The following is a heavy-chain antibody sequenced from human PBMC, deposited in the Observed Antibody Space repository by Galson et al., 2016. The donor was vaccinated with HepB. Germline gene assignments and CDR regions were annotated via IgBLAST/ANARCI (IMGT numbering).Heavy chain of an antibody. V-gene: IGHV3-30*03. CDR3: ASDPRQLQRGYNYGFEY. J-gene: IGHJ4*02. D-gene: IGHD5-18*01. CDR1: GFTFSTYG. CDR2: ISYDGDTK. Sequence: SLRLSCAASGFTFSTYGMHWVRQAPGKGLEWVAVISYDGDTKYHADSVKGRFTISRDNSKNTLYLQMHRLRFEDTAVYYCASDPRQLQRGYNYGFEYWGPGNLVTVSS.